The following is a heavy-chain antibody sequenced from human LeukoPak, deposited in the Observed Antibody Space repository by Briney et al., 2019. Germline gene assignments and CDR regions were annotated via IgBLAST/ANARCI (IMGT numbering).Heavy chain of an antibody. D-gene: IGHD3-22*01. CDR1: GGAISTSNYY. CDR3: ARVYYDSSGYYLFDY. J-gene: IGHJ4*02. Sequence: SETLSLTCTVSGGAISTSNYYWGWIRQPPGKGLEWIGNIFYSGSTNYNPSLKSRVTISVDTSKNQFSLKLSSVTAADTAVYYCARVYYDSSGYYLFDYWGQGTLVTVSS. V-gene: IGHV4-39*07. CDR2: IFYSGST.